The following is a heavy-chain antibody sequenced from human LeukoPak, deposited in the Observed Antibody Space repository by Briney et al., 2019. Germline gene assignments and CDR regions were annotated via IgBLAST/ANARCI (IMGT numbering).Heavy chain of an antibody. V-gene: IGHV3-23*01. Sequence: PGGSRRLSCAASGFTFSNYAMNWVRQAPGKGLEWVSTIGGSTYYEDSVQGRFTVSRDNSKNTLYLQMNGLRAEDTAVYYCATTPYCTNGICYGRYFFDFWGQGTLVTVSS. CDR1: GFTFSNYA. CDR2: IGGST. J-gene: IGHJ4*02. CDR3: ATTPYCTNGICYGRYFFDF. D-gene: IGHD2-8*01.